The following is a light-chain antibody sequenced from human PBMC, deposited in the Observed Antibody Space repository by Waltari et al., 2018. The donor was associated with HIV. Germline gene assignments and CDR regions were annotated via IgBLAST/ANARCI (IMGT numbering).Light chain of an antibody. Sequence: DIVMPQSPLSLPVTPGEPASISCRSSQSLLHSTRYNFLDWYLQRPGQSPQLLIYLGSTRASGVPDRFSGSGSGTDFTLKISRVEAEDVGVYYCQQYSTFPWTFGQGTKVEIK. V-gene: IGKV2-28*01. CDR3: QQYSTFPWT. CDR1: QSLLHSTRYNF. J-gene: IGKJ1*01. CDR2: LGS.